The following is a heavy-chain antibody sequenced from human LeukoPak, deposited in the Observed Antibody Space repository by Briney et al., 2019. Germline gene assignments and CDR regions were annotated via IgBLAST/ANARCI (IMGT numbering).Heavy chain of an antibody. CDR1: GFTVSSNY. D-gene: IGHD2-2*01. V-gene: IGHV3-53*01. J-gene: IGHJ3*02. CDR2: IYSGGST. CDR3: ARGYCSSTSCHGGAFDI. Sequence: GGSLRLSCAASGFTVSSNYMSWVRQAPGGGLEWVSVIYSGGSTYYADSVKGRFTISRDNSKNTLYLQMNSLRTEDTAVYYCARGYCSSTSCHGGAFDIWGQGTMVTVSS.